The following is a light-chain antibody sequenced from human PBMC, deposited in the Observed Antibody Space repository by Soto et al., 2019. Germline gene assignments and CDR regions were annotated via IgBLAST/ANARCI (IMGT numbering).Light chain of an antibody. Sequence: QSALTQPASVSGSPGQSITISCTGASSDIGSYNYVSWYQQHLGKAPKLIIYEVSNRPSGVSTRLSGSKSGNTASLTISGLQTEDEADYYCSSYTGTTTVFGGGTKVTVL. V-gene: IGLV2-14*01. CDR1: SSDIGSYNY. CDR3: SSYTGTTTV. J-gene: IGLJ3*02. CDR2: EVS.